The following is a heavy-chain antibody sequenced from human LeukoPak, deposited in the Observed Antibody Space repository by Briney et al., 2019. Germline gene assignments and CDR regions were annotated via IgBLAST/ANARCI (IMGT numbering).Heavy chain of an antibody. CDR1: GGTFSSYA. V-gene: IGHV1-69*05. CDR2: IIPIFGTA. J-gene: IGHJ5*02. CDR3: ARVGYSGYYYDSSGYYAQAPAPTPGANWFDP. Sequence: ASVKVSCKASGGTFSSYAISWVRQAPGQGLEWMGGIIPIFGTANYAQKFQGRVTITTDESTSTAYMELSSLRSEDTAVYYCARVGYSGYYYDSSGYYAQAPAPTPGANWFDPWGQGTLVTVSS. D-gene: IGHD3-22*01.